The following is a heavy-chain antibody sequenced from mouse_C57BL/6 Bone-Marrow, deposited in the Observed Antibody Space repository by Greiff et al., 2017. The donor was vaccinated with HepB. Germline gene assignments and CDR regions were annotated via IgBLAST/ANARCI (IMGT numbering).Heavy chain of an antibody. CDR2: IDPSDSYT. D-gene: IGHD2-4*01. CDR3: ASRGNDYDPDY. V-gene: IGHV1-59*01. J-gene: IGHJ2*01. CDR1: GYTFTSYW. Sequence: VQLQQPGAELVRPGTSVKLSCKASGYTFTSYWMHWVKQRPGQGLEWIGVIDPSDSYTNYNQKFKGKATLTVDTSSSTAYMQLSSLTSEDSAVYYCASRGNDYDPDYWGQGTTLTVSS.